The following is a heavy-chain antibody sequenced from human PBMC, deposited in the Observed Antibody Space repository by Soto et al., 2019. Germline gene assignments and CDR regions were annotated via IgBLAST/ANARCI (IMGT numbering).Heavy chain of an antibody. CDR1: GGTFSSYA. Sequence: GASVKVSCKASGGTFSSYAISWVRQAPGQGLEWMGGIIPIFGTANYAQKFQGRVTITADESTSTAYMELSSLRSEDTAVYYCARGPGVGYCSGGSCYSGVGYWGQGTLVTVSS. CDR2: IIPIFGTA. V-gene: IGHV1-69*13. D-gene: IGHD2-15*01. CDR3: ARGPGVGYCSGGSCYSGVGY. J-gene: IGHJ4*02.